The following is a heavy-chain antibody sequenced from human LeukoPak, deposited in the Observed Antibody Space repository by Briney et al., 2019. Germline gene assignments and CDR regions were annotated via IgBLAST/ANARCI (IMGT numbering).Heavy chain of an antibody. CDR2: IWYDGSKK. J-gene: IGHJ4*02. V-gene: IGHV3-33*01. CDR1: GFSFSSYG. Sequence: GRSLRLSCAASGFSFSSYGMHWVRQTPGKGLEWVAVIWYDGSKKYYADSVKGRFIISRDNAKNSLYLQMNSLRAEDTAVYYCARESSVGDSSGWIDYWGQGTLVTVSS. CDR3: ARESSVGDSSGWIDY. D-gene: IGHD6-19*01.